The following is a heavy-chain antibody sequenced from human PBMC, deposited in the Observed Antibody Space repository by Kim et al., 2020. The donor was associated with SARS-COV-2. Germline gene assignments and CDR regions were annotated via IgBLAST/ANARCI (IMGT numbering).Heavy chain of an antibody. Sequence: GGSLRLSCAASGFTFSNAWMSWVRQAPGKGLEWVGRIKSKTDGGTTDYAAPVKGRFTISRDDSKNTLYLQMNSLKTEDTAVYYCTTMVGCSSTSCYGPPDAFDIWGQGTMVTVSS. CDR3: TTMVGCSSTSCYGPPDAFDI. D-gene: IGHD2-2*01. CDR1: GFTFSNAW. V-gene: IGHV3-15*01. CDR2: IKSKTDGGTT. J-gene: IGHJ3*02.